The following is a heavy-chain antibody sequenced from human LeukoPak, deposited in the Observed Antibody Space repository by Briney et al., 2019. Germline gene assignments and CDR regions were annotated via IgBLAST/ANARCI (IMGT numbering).Heavy chain of an antibody. D-gene: IGHD6-19*01. Sequence: GGSLRLSCAASGFTFSSYAMHWVRQAPGKGLEWVAVISYDGSNKYYADSVKGRFTISRDNSKNTLYLQMNSLRAEDTAVYYCARDVAVAGKINYYYYYMDVWGKGTTVTVSS. CDR1: GFTFSSYA. CDR3: ARDVAVAGKINYYYYYMDV. J-gene: IGHJ6*03. V-gene: IGHV3-30*04. CDR2: ISYDGSNK.